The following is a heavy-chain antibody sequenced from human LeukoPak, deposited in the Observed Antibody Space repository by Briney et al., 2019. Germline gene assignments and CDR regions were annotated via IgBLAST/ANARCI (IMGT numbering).Heavy chain of an antibody. J-gene: IGHJ6*03. CDR1: GFTFSSYS. CDR3: ARRALYYDFWSGYYNPYYYYMDV. V-gene: IGHV3-21*01. Sequence: GGSLRLSCAASGFTFSSYSMNWVRQAPGKGLEWVSSISSSSSYIYYADSVKGRFTISRDNAKNSLYLQMNSLRAEDTAVYYCARRALYYDFWSGYYNPYYYYMDVWGKGTTVTVSS. D-gene: IGHD3-3*01. CDR2: ISSSSSYI.